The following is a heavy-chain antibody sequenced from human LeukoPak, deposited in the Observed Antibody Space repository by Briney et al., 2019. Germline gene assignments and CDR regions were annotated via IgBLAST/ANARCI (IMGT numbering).Heavy chain of an antibody. J-gene: IGHJ5*02. CDR2: ISSSGSTI. V-gene: IGHV3-11*01. D-gene: IGHD3-3*01. Sequence: GGSLRLSCAASGFTFSDYYMSWIRQAPGKGLEWVSYISSSGSTIYYADSVKGRFTISRDNAKNSLYLQMNSLRAEDTAVYYCARDHGQYYDFWSGLDSWFDPWGQGTLVTVSS. CDR1: GFTFSDYY. CDR3: ARDHGQYYDFWSGLDSWFDP.